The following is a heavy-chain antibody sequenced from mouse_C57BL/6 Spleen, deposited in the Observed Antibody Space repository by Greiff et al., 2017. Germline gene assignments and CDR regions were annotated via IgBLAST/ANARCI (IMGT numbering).Heavy chain of an antibody. Sequence: QVQLQQPGAELVRPGSSVKLSCKASGYTFTSYWMHWVKQRPIQGLEWIGNIDPSDSETHYNQKFKDKATLTVDKSSSTAYMQLSSLTSEDSAVYYCARAVGYYDGSSSPYYYAMDYWGQGTSVTVSS. CDR3: ARAVGYYDGSSSPYYYAMDY. D-gene: IGHD1-1*01. J-gene: IGHJ4*01. V-gene: IGHV1-52*01. CDR1: GYTFTSYW. CDR2: IDPSDSET.